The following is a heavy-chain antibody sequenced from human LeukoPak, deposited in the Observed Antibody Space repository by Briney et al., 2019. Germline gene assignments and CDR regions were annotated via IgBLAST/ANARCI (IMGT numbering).Heavy chain of an antibody. V-gene: IGHV1-18*01. Sequence: ASVKVSCRASGYTFTSYGISWVRQAPGQGLEWMGWISANNGNTNYAQKLQGRVTMTTDTSTSTAYMELRSLRSDDTAMYYCASPKWSAGGDYYHYMDVWGKGTTVTVSS. CDR1: GYTFTSYG. D-gene: IGHD6-13*01. J-gene: IGHJ6*03. CDR2: ISANNGNT. CDR3: ASPKWSAGGDYYHYMDV.